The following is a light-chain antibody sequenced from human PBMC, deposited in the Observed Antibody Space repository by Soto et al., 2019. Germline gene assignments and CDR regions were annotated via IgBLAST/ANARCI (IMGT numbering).Light chain of an antibody. J-gene: IGLJ1*01. CDR3: SSYAGSNSPFV. V-gene: IGLV2-8*01. CDR1: SSDIGDYNY. Sequence: QSVLTQPPSASGSPGQSVTISCTGTSSDIGDYNYVSWYQQHPGKAPKLMIYEVSKRPSGVPDRFSGSKSGNTASLTVSGLQAEDEADYYCSSYAGSNSPFVXGSGTKVTV. CDR2: EVS.